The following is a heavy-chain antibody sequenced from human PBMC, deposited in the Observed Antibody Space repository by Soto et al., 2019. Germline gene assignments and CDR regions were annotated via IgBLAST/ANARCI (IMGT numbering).Heavy chain of an antibody. CDR1: GGTFSSYT. Sequence: ASVKVSCKASGGTFSSYTISWVRPAPGQGLEWMGRIIPILGIANYAQKFQGRVTITADKSTSTAYMEPSSLRSEDTAVYYCARDGSDYDFWSGHDYWGQGTLVTVSS. CDR3: ARDGSDYDFWSGHDY. CDR2: IIPILGIA. D-gene: IGHD3-3*01. V-gene: IGHV1-69*04. J-gene: IGHJ4*02.